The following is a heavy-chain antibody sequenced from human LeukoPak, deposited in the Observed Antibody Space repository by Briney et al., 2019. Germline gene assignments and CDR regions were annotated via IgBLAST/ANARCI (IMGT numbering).Heavy chain of an antibody. J-gene: IGHJ4*02. CDR2: IYTSGST. D-gene: IGHD5-18*01. CDR3: ARGEYTYGFPPFDY. V-gene: IGHV4-4*07. Sequence: SETLSLTCTVSGGSISSYYWSWIRQPAGKGLEWIGRIYTSGSTNYNPSLKSRVTISVDTSKNQFSLKLNSVTAADTAVFYCARGEYTYGFPPFDYWGQGTLVTVSS. CDR1: GGSISSYY.